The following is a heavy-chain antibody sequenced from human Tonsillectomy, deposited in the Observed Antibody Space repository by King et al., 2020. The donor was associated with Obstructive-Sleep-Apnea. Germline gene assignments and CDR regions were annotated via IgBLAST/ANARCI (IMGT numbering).Heavy chain of an antibody. J-gene: IGHJ4*02. D-gene: IGHD4-17*01. CDR2: IYHSGST. Sequence: VPLQESGPGLVKPSENLSLTCTVSGYSISSGYYWGWIRQPPGKGLEWIGSIYHSGSTYYNPSLKSRVTISVDTSKNQFSLKLSSVTAADTAVYYCASAGGGDYVGFDYWGQGTLVTVSS. CDR3: ASAGGGDYVGFDY. CDR1: GYSISSGYY. V-gene: IGHV4-38-2*02.